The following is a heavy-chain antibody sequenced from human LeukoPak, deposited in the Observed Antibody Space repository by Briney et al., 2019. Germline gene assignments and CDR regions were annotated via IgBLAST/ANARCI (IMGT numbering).Heavy chain of an antibody. D-gene: IGHD3-22*01. CDR1: GFTFSSYA. V-gene: IGHV3-30-3*01. CDR3: AREDDSSGYHTLPDAFDI. J-gene: IGHJ3*02. Sequence: GGSLRLSCAASGFTFSSYAMHWVRQAPGKGLEWVAVISYDGSNKYYAGSVKGRFTISRDNSKNTLYLQMNSLRAEDTAVYYCAREDDSSGYHTLPDAFDIWGQGTMVTVSS. CDR2: ISYDGSNK.